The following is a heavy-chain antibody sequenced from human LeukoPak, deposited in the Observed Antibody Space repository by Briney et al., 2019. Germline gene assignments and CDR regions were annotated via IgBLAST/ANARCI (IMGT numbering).Heavy chain of an antibody. CDR3: AKGGHLGFCSSTSCENYYYYYGMDV. J-gene: IGHJ6*04. Sequence: GGSLSLSCAASGFTFSSYAMSWVRQAPGKGLEWVSAISDSGGRTYYADSVKGRFTISRDNSKNTLYLQMNSLRAEDTAIYYCAKGGHLGFCSSTSCENYYYYYGMDVWGKGTTVTVSS. V-gene: IGHV3-23*01. CDR2: ISDSGGRT. CDR1: GFTFSSYA. D-gene: IGHD2-2*01.